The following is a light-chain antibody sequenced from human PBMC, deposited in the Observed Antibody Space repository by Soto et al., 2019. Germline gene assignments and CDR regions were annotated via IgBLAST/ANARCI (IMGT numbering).Light chain of an antibody. V-gene: IGLV2-14*03. J-gene: IGLJ2*01. CDR3: SSYTSSSTRV. Sequence: QSALTQPASVSGSPGRSITISCTGTSSDVGGYHYVSWYQQHPGKAPKLMIYEVSNRPSGVSNRFSGSKSGNTASLTISGLQAEDEADYYCSSYTSSSTRVFGGGTKLTVL. CDR1: SSDVGGYHY. CDR2: EVS.